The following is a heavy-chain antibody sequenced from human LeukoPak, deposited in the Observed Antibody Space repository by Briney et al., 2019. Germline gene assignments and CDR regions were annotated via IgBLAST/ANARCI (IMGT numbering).Heavy chain of an antibody. V-gene: IGHV4-59*08. CDR2: IYYSGST. Sequence: PSETLSLTCTVSGGSISSYYWGWIRQPPGTGLEWIGYIYYSGSTNYNPSLNSRVTISVDTSKNQFSLKLSSVTAADTAVYYCARHREDWGFDSWGQGTLVTVSS. J-gene: IGHJ4*02. CDR3: ARHREDWGFDS. D-gene: IGHD7-27*01. CDR1: GGSISSYY.